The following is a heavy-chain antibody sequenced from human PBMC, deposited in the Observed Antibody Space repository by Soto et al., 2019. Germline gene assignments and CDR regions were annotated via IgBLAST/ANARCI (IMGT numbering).Heavy chain of an antibody. J-gene: IGHJ6*02. CDR2: IWYDGSNK. V-gene: IGHV3-33*01. CDR1: GFTFSSYG. D-gene: IGHD3-3*01. Sequence: PGGSLRLSCAASGFTFSSYGMHWVRQAPGKGLEWVAVIWYDGSNKYYADSVKGRFTISRDNSKNTLYLQMNSLRAEDTAVYYCARGSFWSGYSYYYYYGMDVWGQGTTVTVYS. CDR3: ARGSFWSGYSYYYYYGMDV.